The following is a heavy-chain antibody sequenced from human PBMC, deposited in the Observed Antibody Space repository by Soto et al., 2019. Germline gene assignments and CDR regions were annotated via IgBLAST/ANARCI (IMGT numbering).Heavy chain of an antibody. CDR1: GGSISSYY. CDR2: IYYSGST. V-gene: IGHV4-59*01. Sequence: QVQLQESGPGLVKPSETLSLTCTVSGGSISSYYWSWIRQPPGKGLEWIGYIYYSGSTNYTPSLKSRVTTSVDTGKHQVSLKLSSVTAAHTAVLYSARTLLGLGIWFDPWGQGTLVTVSS. J-gene: IGHJ5*02. CDR3: ARTLLGLGIWFDP. D-gene: IGHD3-16*01.